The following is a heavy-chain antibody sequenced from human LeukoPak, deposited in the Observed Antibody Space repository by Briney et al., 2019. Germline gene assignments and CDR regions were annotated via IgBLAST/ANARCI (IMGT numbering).Heavy chain of an antibody. CDR2: INHSGST. V-gene: IGHV4-34*01. CDR3: ARGAREGPRYWDGESDY. CDR1: GGSFSDYY. Sequence: SETLSLTCAVYGGSFSDYYWNWIRQPPGKGLEWIGEINHSGSTNYSPSLKSRVTISVDTSKNQFSLKLSSVTAADTAVYYCARGAREGPRYWDGESDYWGQGTLVTVSS. J-gene: IGHJ4*02. D-gene: IGHD2-15*01.